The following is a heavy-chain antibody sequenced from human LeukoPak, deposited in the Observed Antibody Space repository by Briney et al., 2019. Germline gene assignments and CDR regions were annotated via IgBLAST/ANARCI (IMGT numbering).Heavy chain of an antibody. Sequence: SETLSLTCTVSGVSMSSSYWSWIRQPPGKGLEWIGYLFHNGSPNFNPTLKSGVTMSVDTSRNKFSLKLNSLTAADTAVYYCGGDFYGSIDYWSQGTLVTVSS. V-gene: IGHV4-59*01. CDR2: LFHNGSP. J-gene: IGHJ4*02. D-gene: IGHD2/OR15-2a*01. CDR1: GVSMSSSY. CDR3: GGDFYGSIDY.